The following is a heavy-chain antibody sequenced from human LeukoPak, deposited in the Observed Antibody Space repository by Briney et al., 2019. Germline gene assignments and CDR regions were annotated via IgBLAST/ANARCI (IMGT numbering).Heavy chain of an antibody. Sequence: SETLSLTCTVSDGSVPSYYWSWIRQPPGKGLEWIGEINRSGSIYYNPSLKSRVTISVDTSKNQFSLKLSSVTAVDTAVYYCALGDNYGDYEVDYWGQGTLVTVSS. J-gene: IGHJ4*02. CDR2: INRSGSI. D-gene: IGHD4-17*01. V-gene: IGHV4-34*01. CDR1: DGSVPSYY. CDR3: ALGDNYGDYEVDY.